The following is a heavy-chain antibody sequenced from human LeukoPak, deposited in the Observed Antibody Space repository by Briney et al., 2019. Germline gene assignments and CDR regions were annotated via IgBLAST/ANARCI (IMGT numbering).Heavy chain of an antibody. CDR1: GYTFTAYF. D-gene: IGHD2-2*02. CDR3: ARDTPRGCSSHSCYKSFVF. V-gene: IGHV1-2*02. Sequence: ASVKVSCKASGYTFTAYFMHWVRQAPGQGLEWMGWISPNSGVPNYAQKFQGGVTMTRDTSSSTAYMELRDLRSDDTAVYYCARDTPRGCSSHSCYKSFVFWGQGALVTVSS. CDR2: ISPNSGVP. J-gene: IGHJ4*02.